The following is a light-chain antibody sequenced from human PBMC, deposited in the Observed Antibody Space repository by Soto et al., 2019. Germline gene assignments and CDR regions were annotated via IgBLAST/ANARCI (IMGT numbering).Light chain of an antibody. CDR1: QNIYTW. J-gene: IGKJ1*01. CDR3: QQYYDFRT. Sequence: DIQMTQSPSTLSASVGDRVTITCRASQNIYTWLAWYQQKPGKAPNVLIFKASNLETGVPSRFSGNGSGTEFSLTISSLQPDDFATSYCQQYYDFRTFGQGTKVEIK. V-gene: IGKV1-5*03. CDR2: KAS.